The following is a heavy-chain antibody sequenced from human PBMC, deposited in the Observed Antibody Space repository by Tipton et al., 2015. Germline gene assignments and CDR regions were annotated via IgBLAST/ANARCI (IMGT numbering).Heavy chain of an antibody. CDR3: ARDRDYGGNPDY. CDR1: GYTFTTYY. CDR2: INPSDGST. V-gene: IGHV1-46*01. J-gene: IGHJ4*02. D-gene: IGHD4-23*01. Sequence: QSGAEVKKPGAPVKVSCKASGYTFTTYYMHWVRQAPGQGLEWMGVINPSDGSTNYAQKFQGRVTMTRDTSTSTVYMDLSSLRSEDTAVYYCARDRDYGGNPDYWGQGTLVTVSS.